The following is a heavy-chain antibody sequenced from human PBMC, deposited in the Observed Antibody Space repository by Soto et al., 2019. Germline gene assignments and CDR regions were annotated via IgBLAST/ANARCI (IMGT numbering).Heavy chain of an antibody. CDR3: ARVQGGISPFDY. CDR1: GFTFSTYW. CDR2: INSDESTT. J-gene: IGHJ4*02. Sequence: EVQLVESGGGLVQPGGSLRLSCAASGFTFSTYWMHWVRQAPGKGLVWVSRINSDESTTTYADSVKGRFTISKDNAKNTLYLQMNSLRAEDTAVYYCARVQGGISPFDYWGQGTLVTVSA. V-gene: IGHV3-74*01. D-gene: IGHD2-15*01.